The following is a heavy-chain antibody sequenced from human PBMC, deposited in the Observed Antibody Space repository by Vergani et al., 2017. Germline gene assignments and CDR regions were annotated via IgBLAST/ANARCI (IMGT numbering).Heavy chain of an antibody. CDR1: GYSISSGYY. CDR2: IYHSGST. D-gene: IGHD2-2*01. CDR3: ARGSYAISVVDY. Sequence: QVQLQESGPGLVKPSETLSLTCTVSGYSISSGYYWGWIRQPPGKGLEWIGSIYHSGSTYYNPSLKSRVTISVDTSMNQFSLKLSSVTAADTAVYYCARGSYAISVVDYWGQGTLVTVSS. J-gene: IGHJ4*02. V-gene: IGHV4-38-2*02.